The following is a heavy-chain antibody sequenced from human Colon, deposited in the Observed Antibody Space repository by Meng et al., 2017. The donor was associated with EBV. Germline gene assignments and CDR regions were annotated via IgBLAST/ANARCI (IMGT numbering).Heavy chain of an antibody. J-gene: IGHJ4*02. V-gene: IGHV4-30-4*01. CDR3: AREKVGWQDC. CDR1: GGSISSGDYY. CDR2: IYHDGTT. Sequence: QVQLQESGPGLVKPSQPLSLTCTVSGGSISSGDYYWSWIRQPPGKGLEWIGEIYHDGTTHYNPSLKSRLTMSVDKSKNQFSLRLNSATAADTAVYYCAREKVGWQDCWGQGPLVTVAS. D-gene: IGHD1-26*01.